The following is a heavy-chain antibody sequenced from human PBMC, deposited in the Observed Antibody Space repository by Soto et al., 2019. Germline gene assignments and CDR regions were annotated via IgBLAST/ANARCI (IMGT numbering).Heavy chain of an antibody. V-gene: IGHV3-33*01. J-gene: IGHJ1*01. Sequence: GGSLRLSCAASGFTFSSYGMHWVRQAPGKGLEWVAVIWYDGSNKYYADSVKGRFTISRDNSKNTLYLQMNSLRAEDTAVYYCARDQAGEMATNFPEYFQHWGQGTLVTVSS. CDR2: IWYDGSNK. CDR1: GFTFSSYG. CDR3: ARDQAGEMATNFPEYFQH. D-gene: IGHD5-12*01.